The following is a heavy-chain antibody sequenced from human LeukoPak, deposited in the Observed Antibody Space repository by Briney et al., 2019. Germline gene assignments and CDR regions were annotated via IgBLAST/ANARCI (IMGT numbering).Heavy chain of an antibody. CDR3: ARVTSLWFDP. J-gene: IGHJ5*02. CDR2: IYHSGST. CDR1: GGSISSGGYS. V-gene: IGHV4-30-2*01. Sequence: SQTLSLTCAVSGGSISSGGYSWSWIRQPPGKGLEWIGYIYHSGSTYYNPSLKSRVTISVDRSKNQFSLKLSSVTAADTAVYHCARVTSLWFDPWGQGTLVTVSS.